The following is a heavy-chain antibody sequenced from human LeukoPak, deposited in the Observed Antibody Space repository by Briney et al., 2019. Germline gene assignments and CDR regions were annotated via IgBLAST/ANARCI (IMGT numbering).Heavy chain of an antibody. V-gene: IGHV3-66*04. Sequence: GGSLRLSCAASGFTFISNSMSWVRQAPGKGLEWVSFIYSDNTHYSDSVKGGFTISRDNSKNTLYLQMNRLRAEDTAVYYCARRAGAYSHPYDYWGQGTLVTVSS. CDR3: ARRAGAYSHPYDY. J-gene: IGHJ4*02. CDR1: GFTFISNS. D-gene: IGHD4/OR15-4a*01. CDR2: IYSDNT.